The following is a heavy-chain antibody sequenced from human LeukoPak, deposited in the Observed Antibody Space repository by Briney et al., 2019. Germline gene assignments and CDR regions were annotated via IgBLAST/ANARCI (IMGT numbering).Heavy chain of an antibody. CDR3: ARDKFCSRTDCPRSHWYFDV. V-gene: IGHV1-2*02. Sequence: GASVKVSCEASGYTFNDNYIHWVRQAPGQGLEWMGWINPKTGGTNYNYEQKFQGRITMTRDTSIRTAYLELGWLTSDDTAVYFCARDKFCSRTDCPRSHWYFDVWGRGTLVTVSS. J-gene: IGHJ2*01. CDR1: GYTFNDNY. D-gene: IGHD2-2*01. CDR2: INPKTGGT.